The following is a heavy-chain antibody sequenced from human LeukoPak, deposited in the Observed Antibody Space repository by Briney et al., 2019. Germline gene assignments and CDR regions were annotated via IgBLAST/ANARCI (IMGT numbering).Heavy chain of an antibody. CDR3: ATETSANVDY. CDR1: GFTFSSYAM. J-gene: IGHJ4*02. V-gene: IGHV4-4*02. D-gene: IGHD4/OR15-4a*01. Sequence: GSLRLSCAASGFTFSSYAMSWVRQPPGKGLEWIGEIYHSGSTNYNPSLKSRVTISVDKSKNQFSLKLSSVTAADTAVYYCATETSANVDYWGQGTLVTVSS. CDR2: IYHSGST.